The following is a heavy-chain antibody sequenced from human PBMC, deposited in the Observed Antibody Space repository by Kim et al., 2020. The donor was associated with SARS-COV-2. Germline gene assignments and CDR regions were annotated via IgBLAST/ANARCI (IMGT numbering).Heavy chain of an antibody. CDR3: AREFSTSAGVDY. Sequence: GGSLRLSCVASGFPFRTYSMNWFRQAPGKGLEWVSSIISSSRSVFYADSLKGRFTISRDNAKNTLYLQLDRLRAEDTGVYYCAREFSTSAGVDYWGHGS. D-gene: IGHD3-16*01. CDR2: IISSSRSV. CDR1: GFPFRTYS. V-gene: IGHV3-21*01. J-gene: IGHJ4*01.